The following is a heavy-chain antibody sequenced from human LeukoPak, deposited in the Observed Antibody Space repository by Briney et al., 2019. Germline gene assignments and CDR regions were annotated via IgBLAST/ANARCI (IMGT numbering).Heavy chain of an antibody. J-gene: IGHJ4*02. V-gene: IGHV1-8*02. CDR3: ARDDEGRANFDY. CDR2: MNTNSGNT. CDR1: GYTFTSYD. Sequence: ASVKVSCKASGYTFTSYDINWVRQATGQGLEWMGWMNTNSGNTGYAQKFQGRFTMTWDTSISTAYMELSRLRSDDTALYYCARDDEGRANFDYWGQGTLVTVSS.